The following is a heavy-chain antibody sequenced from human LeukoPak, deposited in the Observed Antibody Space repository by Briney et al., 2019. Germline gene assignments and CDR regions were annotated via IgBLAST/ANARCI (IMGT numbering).Heavy chain of an antibody. CDR3: ARVPYCSSTSCYFDY. CDR1: GYTFTNYA. J-gene: IGHJ4*02. V-gene: IGHV7-4-1*02. D-gene: IGHD2-2*01. Sequence: ASVKVSCKTSGYTFTNYAMNWVRQAPGQGLEWMGWINPNTGNPAYAQGFTGRFVFSLDTSVSTAYLQISSLEAEDTAVYYCARVPYCSSTSCYFDYWGQGTLVTVSS. CDR2: INPNTGNP.